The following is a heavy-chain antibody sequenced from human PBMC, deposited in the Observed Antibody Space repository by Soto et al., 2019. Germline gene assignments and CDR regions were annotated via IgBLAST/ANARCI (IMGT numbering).Heavy chain of an antibody. CDR1: GYTFTSYA. CDR3: ARSIVVVTAADY. D-gene: IGHD2-21*02. Sequence: QVQLVQSGAEVKKPGASVKVSCKASGYTFTSYAMHWVRQAPGQRLEWMGWITAGNGNTKYSQKFQGRVTITRDTAASTAYMELSSLRSEDTAVYYCARSIVVVTAADYWGQGTLVTVSS. CDR2: ITAGNGNT. J-gene: IGHJ4*02. V-gene: IGHV1-3*01.